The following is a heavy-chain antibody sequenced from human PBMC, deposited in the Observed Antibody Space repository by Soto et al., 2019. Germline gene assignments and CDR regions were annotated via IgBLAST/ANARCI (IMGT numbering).Heavy chain of an antibody. CDR3: ARSDDSSGYYYVNWFDP. J-gene: IGHJ5*02. D-gene: IGHD3-22*01. CDR1: GGSFSGYY. Sequence: SETLSLTCAVYGGSFSGYYWSWIRQPPGKGLEWIGEINHSGSTNYNPSLKSRVTISVDTSKNQFSLKLSSVTAADTAVYYCARSDDSSGYYYVNWFDPWGQGTLVTVSS. CDR2: INHSGST. V-gene: IGHV4-34*01.